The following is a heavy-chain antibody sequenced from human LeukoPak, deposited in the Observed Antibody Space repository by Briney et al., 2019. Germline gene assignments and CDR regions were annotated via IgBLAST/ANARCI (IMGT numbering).Heavy chain of an antibody. J-gene: IGHJ4*02. V-gene: IGHV4-59*08. CDR1: GGSISSYY. CDR2: IYYSGST. D-gene: IGHD2-8*01. CDR3: ARRMEI. Sequence: SETLSLTCAVSGGSISSYYWSWIRQPPGKGLEWIGYIYYSGSTNYNPSLKSRVTISVDTSKNQFSLKLSSVTAADTAVYYCARRMEIWGQGTLVTVSS.